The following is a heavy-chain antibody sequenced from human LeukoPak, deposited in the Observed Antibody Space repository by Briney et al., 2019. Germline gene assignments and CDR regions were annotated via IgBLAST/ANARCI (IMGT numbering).Heavy chain of an antibody. D-gene: IGHD3-16*01. CDR2: IRGDGGKR. J-gene: IGHJ4*02. V-gene: IGHV3-7*01. CDR3: ARDWGGEGRPTDY. Sequence: GGSLRLSCAASGFTFGTYWMSWVRQAPGKGLEWVANIRGDGGKRNYVDSVKGRFTISRDNAKSSLYLQMNSLRAEDTAMYYCARDWGGEGRPTDYWGQGTLVTVSS. CDR1: GFTFGTYW.